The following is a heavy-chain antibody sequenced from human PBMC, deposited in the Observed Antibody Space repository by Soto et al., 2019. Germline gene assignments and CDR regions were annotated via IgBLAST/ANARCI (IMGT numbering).Heavy chain of an antibody. Sequence: SETLSLTCGVSGGSISSDTWWSWVRQPPGKGLEWIGEILDSGATHYNPSLKSRVTISVDKSKDHVSLKVNSVTAADTAVYYCIRNGHYCLEYWGQGTLVTVSS. D-gene: IGHD2-8*01. V-gene: IGHV4-4*02. CDR1: GGSISSDTW. CDR2: ILDSGAT. CDR3: IRNGHYCLEY. J-gene: IGHJ4*01.